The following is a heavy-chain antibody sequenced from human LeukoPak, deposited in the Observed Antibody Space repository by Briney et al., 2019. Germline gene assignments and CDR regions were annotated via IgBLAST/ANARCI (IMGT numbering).Heavy chain of an antibody. J-gene: IGHJ6*03. CDR2: IIPIFGTA. D-gene: IGHD5-18*01. CDR3: ARDSPNGGRGYSYGYYYYYMDV. Sequence: SVKVSCKASGGTFSSYAFSWVRQAPGQGLEWMGGIIPIFGTANYAQKFQVRVTITADTSTSTAYMELSSLRSEDTAVYYCARDSPNGGRGYSYGYYYYYMDVWGKGTTVTVSS. V-gene: IGHV1-69*06. CDR1: GGTFSSYA.